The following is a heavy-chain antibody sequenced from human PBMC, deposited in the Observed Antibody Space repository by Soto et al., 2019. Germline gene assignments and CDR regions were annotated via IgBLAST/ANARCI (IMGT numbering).Heavy chain of an antibody. J-gene: IGHJ4*02. CDR1: GFTFSSHW. Sequence: EVQLVESGGGLVQPGGSLRLSCAASGFTFSSHWMHWVRQVPGKGLVWVSRIKSDGSSTAYADSVKGRFTISRDDAKNTLFLHMNSLRVESSAVYYCARDRPEILKPTAHPMFDYWGQGTLVTVSS. CDR2: IKSDGSST. CDR3: ARDRPEILKPTAHPMFDY. D-gene: IGHD6-6*01. V-gene: IGHV3-74*01.